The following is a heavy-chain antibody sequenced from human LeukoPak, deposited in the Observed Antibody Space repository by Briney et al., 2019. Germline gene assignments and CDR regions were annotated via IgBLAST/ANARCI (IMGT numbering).Heavy chain of an antibody. J-gene: IGHJ4*02. CDR3: AREIYGDYYFDY. CDR1: GYTSTGYY. V-gene: IGHV1-2*06. Sequence: GASVKVSCEASGYTSTGYYMHWVRQAPGQGLEWMGRINPNSGGTNYAQKFQGRVTMTRDTSISTAYMELSRLRSDDTAVYYCAREIYGDYYFDYWGQGTLVTVSS. CDR2: INPNSGGT. D-gene: IGHD4-17*01.